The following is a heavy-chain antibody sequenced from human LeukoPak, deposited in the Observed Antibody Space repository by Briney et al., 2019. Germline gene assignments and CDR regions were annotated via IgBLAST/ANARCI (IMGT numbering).Heavy chain of an antibody. CDR3: ARSPAHVDY. CDR2: IYYSGST. Sequence: SETLSLTCTVSGGSTSSYYWSWIRQPPGKGLEWIGSIYYSGSTYYNPSLKSRVTISVDTSKNQFSLKLSSVTAADTAVYYCARSPAHVDYWGQGTLVTVSS. CDR1: GGSTSSYY. J-gene: IGHJ4*02. D-gene: IGHD2-2*01. V-gene: IGHV4-39*07.